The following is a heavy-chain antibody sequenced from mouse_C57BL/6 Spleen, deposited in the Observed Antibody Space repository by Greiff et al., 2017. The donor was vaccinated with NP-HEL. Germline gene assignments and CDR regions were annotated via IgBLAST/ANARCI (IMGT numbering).Heavy chain of an antibody. Sequence: QVQLQQSGAELVMPGASVKLSCKASGYTFTSYWMHWVKQRPGQGLEWIGEIDPSDSYTNYNQKFKGKSTLTVDKSSSTAYMQLSSLTSEDSAVYYGARGGYYGPYYFDYWGQGTTLTVSS. CDR1: GYTFTSYW. V-gene: IGHV1-69*01. J-gene: IGHJ2*01. CDR3: ARGGYYGPYYFDY. CDR2: IDPSDSYT. D-gene: IGHD1-2*01.